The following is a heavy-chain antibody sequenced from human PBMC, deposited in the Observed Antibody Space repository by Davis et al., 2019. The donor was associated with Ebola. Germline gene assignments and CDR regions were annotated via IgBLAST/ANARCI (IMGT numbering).Heavy chain of an antibody. J-gene: IGHJ4*02. D-gene: IGHD3-9*01. V-gene: IGHV4-61*01. CDR2: IYYSGST. Sequence: MPGGSLRLSCTVSGGSVVGGSYYWSWIRQPPGKGLEWIGYIYYSGSTNYNPSLKSRVTISLDTSKNQFSLRLSSVTAADTAVYYCARSHSDWLLPFDYWGQGTLATVSS. CDR1: GGSVVGGSYY. CDR3: ARSHSDWLLPFDY.